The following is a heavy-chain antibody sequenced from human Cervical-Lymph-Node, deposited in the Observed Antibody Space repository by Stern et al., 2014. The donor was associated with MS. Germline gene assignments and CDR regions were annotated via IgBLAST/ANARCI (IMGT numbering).Heavy chain of an antibody. CDR1: GGTFSTSG. Sequence: QLVQSGAEVKKPGSSVKVSCKASGGTFSTSGIRWVRQPPGQGLEWMGGIIPLLGTTNYARKFQGRLTITADKSTSTAYMALGSLRSEDTAIYYCARDLGVGPTVSCGQGTVVTVSS. CDR3: ARDLGVGPTVS. J-gene: IGHJ5*02. V-gene: IGHV1-69*06. D-gene: IGHD1-26*01. CDR2: IIPLLGTT.